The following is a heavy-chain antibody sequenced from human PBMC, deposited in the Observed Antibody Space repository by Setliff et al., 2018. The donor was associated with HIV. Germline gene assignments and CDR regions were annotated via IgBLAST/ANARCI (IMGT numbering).Heavy chain of an antibody. CDR3: ARHHGEYSSGLDY. CDR1: GYVFTNYW. V-gene: IGHV5-51*01. J-gene: IGHJ4*02. D-gene: IGHD6-19*01. CDR2: ISPDDSDT. Sequence: GESLKISCKSSGYVFTNYWIGWVRQMPGKGLEWMGIISPDDSDTRYSPSFQGQVTISADKSISTAYLQWSSLKASDTAMYYCARHHGEYSSGLDYWGQGTLVTVSS.